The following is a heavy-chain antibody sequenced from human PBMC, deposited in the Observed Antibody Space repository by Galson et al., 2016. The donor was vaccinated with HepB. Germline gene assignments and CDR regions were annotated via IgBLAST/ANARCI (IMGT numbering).Heavy chain of an antibody. J-gene: IGHJ6*02. Sequence: PALVKPTQTLTLSCTFSGFSLSTSGMCVSWIRQPPGKALEWLALIDWDEDKYYSTSLKTRLTISKDTSKNQVVLTMTNMDPVDTATYYCARMKNYYYGMDVWGQGTTVTVSS. V-gene: IGHV2-70*01. CDR2: IDWDEDK. CDR1: GFSLSTSGMC. CDR3: ARMKNYYYGMDV.